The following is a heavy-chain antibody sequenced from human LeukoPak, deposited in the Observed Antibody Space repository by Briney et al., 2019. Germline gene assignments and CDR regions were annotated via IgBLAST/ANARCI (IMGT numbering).Heavy chain of an antibody. CDR1: GGSISSSSYY. V-gene: IGHV4-39*01. CDR3: ARLRCSSSWTDY. D-gene: IGHD6-13*01. Sequence: SETLSLTCTVSGGSISSSSYYWGWIRQPPGKGLEWIGSIYYSGSTYYNPSLKSRITISVDTSKNQFSLKLSSVTAADTAVYYCARLRCSSSWTDYWGQGTLVTVSS. J-gene: IGHJ4*02. CDR2: IYYSGST.